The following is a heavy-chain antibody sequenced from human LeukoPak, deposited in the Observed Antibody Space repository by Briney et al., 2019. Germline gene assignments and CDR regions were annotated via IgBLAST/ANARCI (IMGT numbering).Heavy chain of an antibody. Sequence: GSSVKVSCKASGYTFTYNYMHWLRQAPGQGLEWVGWINSNTGGTNYAQKFHGRVTTTREKSISTGSVELGSLTSDDTAIYFCARAGYCGAGGYYWFDLWGQGTLVTVSS. D-gene: IGHD2-21*01. J-gene: IGHJ5*02. CDR3: ARAGYCGAGGYYWFDL. CDR1: GYTFTYNY. CDR2: INSNTGGT. V-gene: IGHV1-2*02.